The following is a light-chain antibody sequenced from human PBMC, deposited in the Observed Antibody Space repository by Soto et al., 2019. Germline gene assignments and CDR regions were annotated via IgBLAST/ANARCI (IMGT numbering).Light chain of an antibody. CDR1: NSDVGTYNF. CDR3: SSYRSDITLLS. V-gene: IGLV2-14*01. Sequence: QSALTQPASVSGSPGQSITISCTGTNSDVGTYNFVSWYQRHPGKAPKLLIYDVSNRPSGVSNRFSGSKSGKTASLTISGLQPDDEADYYCSSYRSDITLLSFGGGTKLTVL. CDR2: DVS. J-gene: IGLJ2*01.